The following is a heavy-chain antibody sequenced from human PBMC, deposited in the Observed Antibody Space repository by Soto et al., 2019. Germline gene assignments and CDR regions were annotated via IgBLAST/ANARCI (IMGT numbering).Heavy chain of an antibody. CDR3: AKEGSVSPS. Sequence: GGSLRLSCASSGFTVNSYAMSLVLQTPGKGLEWVSAISGSGGSTYYADSVKGRFTISRDNSKNTLYLQMNSLRAEDTAVYYSAKEGSVSPSWGQGTLVTVSS. D-gene: IGHD2-15*01. CDR1: GFTVNSYA. J-gene: IGHJ5*02. V-gene: IGHV3-23*01. CDR2: ISGSGGST.